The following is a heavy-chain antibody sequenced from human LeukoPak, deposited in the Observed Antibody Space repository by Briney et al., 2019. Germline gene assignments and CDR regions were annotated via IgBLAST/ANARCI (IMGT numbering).Heavy chain of an antibody. V-gene: IGHV4-59*01. Sequence: PSETLSLTCTVSGGSISSYYWSWIRQPPGKGLEWIGYIYYSGSTNYNPSLKSRVTISVDTSKNQFSLKLSSVTAADTAVYYCASVEWLPKNGMDVWGQGTTVTVSS. CDR1: GGSISSYY. CDR2: IYYSGST. J-gene: IGHJ6*02. CDR3: ASVEWLPKNGMDV. D-gene: IGHD5-12*01.